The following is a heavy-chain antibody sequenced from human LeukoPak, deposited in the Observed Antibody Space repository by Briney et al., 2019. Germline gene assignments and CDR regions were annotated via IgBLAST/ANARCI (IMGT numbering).Heavy chain of an antibody. CDR3: ATGGDYYDSSGYYYLDY. CDR1: GGSISSGGYY. Sequence: PSQTLSLTCTVSGGSISSGGYYWSWIRQHPGKGPEWIGYIYYSGSTYYNPTLKSRVTISVDTSKNQFSLKLSSVTAADTAVYYCATGGDYYDSSGYYYLDYWGQGTLVTVSS. V-gene: IGHV4-31*03. J-gene: IGHJ4*02. D-gene: IGHD3-22*01. CDR2: IYYSGST.